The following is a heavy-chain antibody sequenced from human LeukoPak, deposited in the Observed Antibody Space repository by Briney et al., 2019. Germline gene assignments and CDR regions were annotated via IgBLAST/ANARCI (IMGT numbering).Heavy chain of an antibody. D-gene: IGHD3-16*01. CDR1: GFTFSSYA. CDR2: ISYDGSNK. CDR3: ARPIGYYYYYGMDV. V-gene: IGHV3-30-3*01. J-gene: IGHJ6*02. Sequence: GGSLRLSCAASGFTFSSYAMHWVRQAPGKGLEWVAVISYDGSNKYYADSVKGRFTISRDNSKNTLYLQMNSLRAENTAVYYCARPIGYYYYYGMDVWGQGTTVTVSS.